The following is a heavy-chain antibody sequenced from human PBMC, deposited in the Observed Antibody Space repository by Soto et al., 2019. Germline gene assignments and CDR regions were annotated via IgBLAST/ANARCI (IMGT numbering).Heavy chain of an antibody. V-gene: IGHV1-69*13. CDR3: ATNNRGRLIAEIYQPPGIYYYGMDV. CDR1: GGTFSSYA. J-gene: IGHJ6*02. CDR2: IIPIFGTA. Sequence: GASVKVSCKASGGTFSSYAISWVRQAPGQGLEWMGGIIPIFGTANYAQKFQGRVTITADESTSKAYMELSSLRSEDTAVYYCATNNRGRLIAEIYQPPGIYYYGMDVWGQGPTVTVSS. D-gene: IGHD2-2*01.